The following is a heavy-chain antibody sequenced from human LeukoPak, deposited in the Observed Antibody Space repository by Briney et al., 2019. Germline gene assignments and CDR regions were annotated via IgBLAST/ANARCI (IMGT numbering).Heavy chain of an antibody. V-gene: IGHV3-11*05. CDR2: ISSSSSYT. D-gene: IGHD2-15*01. CDR1: GFTFSDYY. CDR3: ARVEWYCSGGSCYGNWFDP. J-gene: IGHJ5*02. Sequence: PGGSLRLSCAASGFTFSDYYMSWIRQAPGKGLEWVSYISSSSSYTNYADSVKGRFTISRDNAKNSLYLQMNSLRAEDTAVYYCARVEWYCSGGSCYGNWFDPSGQGTLVTVSS.